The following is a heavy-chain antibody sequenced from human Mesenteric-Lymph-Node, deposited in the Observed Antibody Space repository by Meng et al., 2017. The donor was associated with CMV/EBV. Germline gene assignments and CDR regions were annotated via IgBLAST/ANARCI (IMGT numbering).Heavy chain of an antibody. V-gene: IGHV1-18*01. J-gene: IGHJ5*02. CDR1: GYTFTSYG. Sequence: ASVKVSCKASGYTFTSYGISWVRQAPRQGLEWMGRIMPIFSTTDYSHKFQGRVTMTTDTSTSTAYMELRSLRSDDTAVYYCARDNNWFDPWGQGTLVTVSS. CDR2: IMPIFSTT. CDR3: ARDNNWFDP.